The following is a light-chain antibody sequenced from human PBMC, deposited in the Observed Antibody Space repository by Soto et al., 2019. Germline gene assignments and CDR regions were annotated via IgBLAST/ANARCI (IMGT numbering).Light chain of an antibody. CDR3: MQALQSPPT. CDR2: LGS. Sequence: EIVMTQSPLSLPVTPGEPASISCRSIQSLLHSNGYDSLDWYLQKPGQSPQLLIYLGSNRASGVPARFSGSGSGTDFTLKISRVEADDVGVYYCMQALQSPPTFGQGTKVEIK. V-gene: IGKV2-28*01. J-gene: IGKJ1*01. CDR1: QSLLHSNGYDS.